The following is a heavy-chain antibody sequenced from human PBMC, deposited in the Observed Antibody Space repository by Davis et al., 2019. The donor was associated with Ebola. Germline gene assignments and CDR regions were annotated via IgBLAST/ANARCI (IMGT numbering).Heavy chain of an antibody. J-gene: IGHJ4*02. V-gene: IGHV4-39*01. Sequence: GSLRLSCSVSGGSITSTDYYWGWIRQSPGKGLEWIGTFYYSGTTFYNPSLKSRIIVSVDPSKNQFSLKLNSVTAADTAVYYCTRRRDDYGDYLDYWGQGTLVSVSS. CDR1: GGSITSTDYY. CDR2: FYYSGTT. CDR3: TRRRDDYGDYLDY. D-gene: IGHD4-17*01.